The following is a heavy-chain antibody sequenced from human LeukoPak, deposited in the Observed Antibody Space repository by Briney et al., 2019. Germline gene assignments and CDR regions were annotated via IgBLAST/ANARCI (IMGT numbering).Heavy chain of an antibody. D-gene: IGHD3-3*01. CDR3: ITGDYDFWSGFYSPNHYFDY. Sequence: GGSLRLSCAASGFTFTSAWMSWVRQAPGKGLEWVGRIKGKTAAGAPDYVASVKGRFTISRDDSKNTLFLQMNSLKTEDTAVYYCITGDYDFWSGFYSPNHYFDYWGQGTLVTVSS. J-gene: IGHJ4*02. CDR1: GFTFTSAW. V-gene: IGHV3-15*01. CDR2: IKGKTAAGAP.